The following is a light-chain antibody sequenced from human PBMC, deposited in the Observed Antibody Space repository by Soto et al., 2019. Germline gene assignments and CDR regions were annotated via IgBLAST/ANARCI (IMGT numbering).Light chain of an antibody. CDR2: DVT. Sequence: QSVLTQPPSVSGSPGQSVTISCTGTSSDVGGYNYVSWYQLHTGKAPRLMIYDVTKRPSGVPDRFSGSKSGNTASLTISGLQAEDEADYYCSSYTSDSSYVFGSGTKVTVL. V-gene: IGLV2-11*01. CDR1: SSDVGGYNY. J-gene: IGLJ1*01. CDR3: SSYTSDSSYV.